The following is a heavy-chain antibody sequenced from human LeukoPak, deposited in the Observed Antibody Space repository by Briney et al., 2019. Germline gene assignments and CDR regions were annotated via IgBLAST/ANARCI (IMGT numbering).Heavy chain of an antibody. CDR2: ISGSGGST. Sequence: GGSLRLSCAASGFTFSSYAMSWVRQAPGKGLEWVSAISGSGGSTYYADSVKGRFTISGDNSKNTLYLQMNSLRAEDTAVYYCAKDGPGYSYGKRYDYWGQGTLVTVSS. CDR3: AKDGPGYSYGKRYDY. V-gene: IGHV3-23*01. CDR1: GFTFSSYA. D-gene: IGHD5-18*01. J-gene: IGHJ4*02.